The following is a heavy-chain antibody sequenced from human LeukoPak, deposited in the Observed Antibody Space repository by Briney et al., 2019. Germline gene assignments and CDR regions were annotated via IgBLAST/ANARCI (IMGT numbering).Heavy chain of an antibody. D-gene: IGHD6-13*01. CDR2: MYHGGS. J-gene: IGHJ4*02. Sequence: SETLSLTCAVSGGSISSGGYSWSWIRQPPGKGLEWIGYMYHGGSIYNPSLKSRVTISVDRSKNQFSLKLSSVTAADTAVYYCARVVAAAGNSFDFWGQGTLVTVSS. CDR3: ARVVAAAGNSFDF. CDR1: GGSISSGGYS. V-gene: IGHV4-30-2*01.